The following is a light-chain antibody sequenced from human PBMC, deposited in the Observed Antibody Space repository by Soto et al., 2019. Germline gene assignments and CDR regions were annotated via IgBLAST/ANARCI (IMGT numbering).Light chain of an antibody. CDR1: SSNIGSHI. CDR3: AAWDESAFGVV. CDR2: TNN. V-gene: IGLV1-44*01. J-gene: IGLJ2*01. Sequence: QSVLTQPPSASGAPGQRVTISCSGSSSNIGSHIVNWYQQVPGTAPKLLIYTNNQRPSGVPDRFSGSKSGTSASLAISGLQSEDEADYYCAAWDESAFGVVFGGGTKLTVL.